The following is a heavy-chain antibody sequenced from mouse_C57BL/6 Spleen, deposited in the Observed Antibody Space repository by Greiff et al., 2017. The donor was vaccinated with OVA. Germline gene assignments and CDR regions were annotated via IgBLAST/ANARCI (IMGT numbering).Heavy chain of an antibody. V-gene: IGHV1-55*01. J-gene: IGHJ3*01. CDR3: ARGVNWEFAY. CDR1: GYTFTSYW. Sequence: QVQLQQPGAELVKPGASVKMSCKASGYTFTSYWITWVKQRPGQGLEWIGNIYPGSGNTNYNEKFKSKATLTVDTSSSTAYMQLSSLTSEDSAVYYCARGVNWEFAYWGQGTLVTVSA. CDR2: IYPGSGNT. D-gene: IGHD4-1*01.